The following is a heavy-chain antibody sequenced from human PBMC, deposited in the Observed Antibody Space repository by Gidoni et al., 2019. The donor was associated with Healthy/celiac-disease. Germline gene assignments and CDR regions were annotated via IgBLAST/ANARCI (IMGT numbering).Heavy chain of an antibody. CDR3: ARVLKGGAAYYFDY. D-gene: IGHD1-26*01. CDR2: IYHSGST. Sequence: QVQLQESGPGLVKPSETLSLTCAVSGYSISSGYYWGWIRQPPGKGLEWIGSIYHSGSTYYNPSLKSRVTISVDTSKNQFSLKLSSVTAADTAVDYCARVLKGGAAYYFDYWGQGTLVTVSS. J-gene: IGHJ4*02. V-gene: IGHV4-38-2*01. CDR1: GYSISSGYY.